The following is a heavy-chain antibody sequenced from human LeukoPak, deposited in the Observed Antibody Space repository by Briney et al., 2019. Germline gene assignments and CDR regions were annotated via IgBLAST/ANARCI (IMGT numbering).Heavy chain of an antibody. CDR3: ASCRDGYYYYYMDV. CDR2: INHSGST. V-gene: IGHV4-34*01. J-gene: IGHJ6*03. CDR1: GGSFSGYY. Sequence: SETLSLTCAVYGGSFSGYYWNCIRQPPGKGLEWIGEINHSGSTNYNPSPKSRVTISVDTSKNQFSLKMSSVTAADTAVYYCASCRDGYYYYYMDVWGKGTTITVSS. D-gene: IGHD5-24*01.